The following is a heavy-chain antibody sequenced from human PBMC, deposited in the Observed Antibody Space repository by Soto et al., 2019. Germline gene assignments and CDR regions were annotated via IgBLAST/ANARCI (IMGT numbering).Heavy chain of an antibody. CDR3: ARRKYSVTFWSLDY. Sequence: QLHLQESGPGLVKPSETLSLTCTVSGDSISSSSYYWAWIRQPPGKGLEWIGNIFYSGITYYNPSLRSRATMSVERSKNQFALTLNSVTAADPAVYYCARRKYSVTFWSLDYWGQGTLVPVSS. CDR2: IFYSGIT. V-gene: IGHV4-39*01. J-gene: IGHJ4*02. D-gene: IGHD3-3*01. CDR1: GDSISSSSYY.